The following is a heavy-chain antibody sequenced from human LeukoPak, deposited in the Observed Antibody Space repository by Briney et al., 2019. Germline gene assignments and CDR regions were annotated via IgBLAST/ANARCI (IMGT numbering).Heavy chain of an antibody. CDR1: GHTFTTYY. J-gene: IGHJ5*02. D-gene: IGHD1-14*01. CDR3: AKETPNTGWFDP. V-gene: IGHV1-46*01. CDR2: INPSGDGT. Sequence: ASVKVSCKASGHTFTTYYVHLVRQAPGQGLEWMGVINPSGDGTNYPQRFQGRVTLTRDTSTSTVHMELTSLRSEDTAMYYCAKETPNTGWFDPWGQGTLVTVSS.